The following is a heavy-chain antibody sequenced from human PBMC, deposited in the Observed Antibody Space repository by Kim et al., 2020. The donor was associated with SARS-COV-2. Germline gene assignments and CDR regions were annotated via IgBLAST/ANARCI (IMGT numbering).Heavy chain of an antibody. V-gene: IGHV6-1*01. J-gene: IGHJ6*02. D-gene: IGHD5-12*01. Sequence: SQTLSLTCAISGDTVSSKTAAWHWIRQSPSRGLEWLVRTYFRSKWSTDYAVSVRGRITIKPDISKNQVSLQLSSVTPEDSAVYYCSRAQGTTYEKYYLFHGLDVWGQGTTVAVSS. CDR2: TYFRSKWST. CDR3: SRAQGTTYEKYYLFHGLDV. CDR1: GDTVSSKTAA.